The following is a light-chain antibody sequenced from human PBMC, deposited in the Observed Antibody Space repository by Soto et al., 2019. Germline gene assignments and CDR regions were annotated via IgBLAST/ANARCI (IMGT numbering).Light chain of an antibody. Sequence: QSALTQPRSVSGSPGQSVTISCTGTSSDVGGYNYVSWFQQHPGKAPNLLIYEVSNRPSGVSNRFSGSKSGNTASLTISGLQAEDEADYYCCSYTSSTTPLFGGGTKVTVL. V-gene: IGLV2-14*01. J-gene: IGLJ2*01. CDR1: SSDVGGYNY. CDR3: CSYTSSTTPL. CDR2: EVS.